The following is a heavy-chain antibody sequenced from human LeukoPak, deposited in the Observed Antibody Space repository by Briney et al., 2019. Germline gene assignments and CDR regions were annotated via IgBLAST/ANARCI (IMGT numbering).Heavy chain of an antibody. D-gene: IGHD3-10*01. CDR1: GYTFTSYG. Sequence: GASVKVSCKASGYTFTSYGISWVRQAPGQGLERMGWISAYNGNTNYAQKLQGRVTMTTDTSTSTAYMELRSLRSDDTAVYYCARGSSLLLWFGSTSDDFDIWGQGTMVTVSS. J-gene: IGHJ3*02. V-gene: IGHV1-18*01. CDR3: ARGSSLLLWFGSTSDDFDI. CDR2: ISAYNGNT.